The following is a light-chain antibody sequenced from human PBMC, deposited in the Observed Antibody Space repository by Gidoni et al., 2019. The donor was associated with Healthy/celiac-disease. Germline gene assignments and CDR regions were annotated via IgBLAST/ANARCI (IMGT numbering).Light chain of an antibody. CDR2: LGS. V-gene: IGKV2-28*01. CDR1: QSLLHSNGYNY. CDR3: MQALQTPVT. J-gene: IGKJ1*01. Sequence: DIVMTQSPLSLPVTPGEPASISCRSSQSLLHSNGYNYLDWYLQKPGQSPQLLIYLGSNRASGVPDRFSGSGSGTDFTLKISRVEAEDVGFYYCMQALQTPVTFGQXTKVEIK.